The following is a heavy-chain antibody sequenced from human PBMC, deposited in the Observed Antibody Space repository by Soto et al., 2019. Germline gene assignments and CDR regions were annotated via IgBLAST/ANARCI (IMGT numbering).Heavy chain of an antibody. J-gene: IGHJ6*02. V-gene: IGHV3-33*01. CDR1: GFTFSSYG. CDR2: IWYDGSNK. CDR3: ARDEVSGTNYGMDV. D-gene: IGHD4-4*01. Sequence: QVQLVESGGGVVQPGRSLRLSCAASGFTFSSYGMHWVRQAPGKGLEWVAVIWYDGSNKYYADSVKGRFTISRDNSKNTLYLQMNSVRAEDTAVYYCARDEVSGTNYGMDVWGQGTTVTVSS.